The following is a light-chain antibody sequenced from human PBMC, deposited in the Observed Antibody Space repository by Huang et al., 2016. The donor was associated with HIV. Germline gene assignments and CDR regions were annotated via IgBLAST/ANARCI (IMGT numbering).Light chain of an antibody. CDR2: DAS. Sequence: EIVLTQSPATLSLSPGERATLSCRASQNVSSYLAWYQQKPGQAPRLLIYDASNRATGIPARFSGSVSGTDFTLTISSLEPEDFAVYYCQQRSIWPWTFGQGTKVEIK. V-gene: IGKV3-11*01. CDR1: QNVSSY. CDR3: QQRSIWPWT. J-gene: IGKJ1*01.